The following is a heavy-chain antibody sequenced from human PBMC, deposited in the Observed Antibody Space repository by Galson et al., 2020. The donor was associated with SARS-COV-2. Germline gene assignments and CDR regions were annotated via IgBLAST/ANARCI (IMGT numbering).Heavy chain of an antibody. CDR1: GFTFNSHF. Sequence: GGSLRLSCKASGFTFNSHFMTWVRQAPGKGLEWVSGISGSGGGTNYADSVKGRFTISRDNSKSTLYLQMNSLRAEDTAIYFCARDIRFCDGGTCHGNDAFDVWGQGTRVTVSS. CDR3: ARDIRFCDGGTCHGNDAFDV. CDR2: ISGSGGGT. V-gene: IGHV3-23*01. J-gene: IGHJ3*01. D-gene: IGHD2-15*01.